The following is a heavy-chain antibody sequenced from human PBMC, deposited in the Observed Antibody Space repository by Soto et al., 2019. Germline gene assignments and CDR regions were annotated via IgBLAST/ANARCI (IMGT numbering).Heavy chain of an antibody. D-gene: IGHD3-22*01. J-gene: IGHJ4*02. CDR3: AGLYPYESSGYQLDY. V-gene: IGHV4-34*01. Sequence: SETLSLTCAVYGGSFSGYYWSWIRQPPGKGLEWMGEINHSGSTHYTPSLKSRVTISVDTFKNQFSLKLSSVTAADSAFFYCAGLYPYESSGYQLDYWSQGTLVTVSS. CDR1: GGSFSGYY. CDR2: INHSGST.